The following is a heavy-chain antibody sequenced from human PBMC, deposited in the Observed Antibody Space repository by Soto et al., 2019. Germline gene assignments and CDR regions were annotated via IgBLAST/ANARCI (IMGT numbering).Heavy chain of an antibody. Sequence: QVQLQESGPGLVKPSETLSLTCTVSGASISSYYWSWIRQPPGKGLDWIGYIHYSGSINYNPSLKIRVIISIDTSKNQFALNLSSVTAADSAVYYCARHSQNGPPLWFGELLSWGQGTLVTVSS. D-gene: IGHD3-10*01. J-gene: IGHJ4*02. CDR2: IHYSGSI. CDR1: GASISSYY. V-gene: IGHV4-59*01. CDR3: ARHSQNGPPLWFGELLS.